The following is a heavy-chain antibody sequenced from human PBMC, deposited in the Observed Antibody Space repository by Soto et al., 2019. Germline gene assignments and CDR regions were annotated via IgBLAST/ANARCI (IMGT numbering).Heavy chain of an antibody. CDR3: AAHLSFDP. CDR2: IVVGSGNT. J-gene: IGHJ5*02. V-gene: IGHV1-58*01. Sequence: SGKVCCKAYGFPFTSSALQLVRQARGQRLEWIGWIVVGSGNTNYAQKFQERVTITRDMSTSTAYMELSSLRSEDTAVYYCAAHLSFDPWGQGTLVTVSS. CDR1: GFPFTSSA. D-gene: IGHD3-16*02.